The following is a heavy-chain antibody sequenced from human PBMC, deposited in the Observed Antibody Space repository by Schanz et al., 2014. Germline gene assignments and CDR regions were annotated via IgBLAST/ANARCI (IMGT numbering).Heavy chain of an antibody. J-gene: IGHJ5*02. D-gene: IGHD2-2*01. CDR1: GYSFSAYY. CDR2: FT. Sequence: QVQLVQSGAEVKNPGASVKVSCKASGYSFSAYYIHWMRQAPGQGLEWLGRFTHISQKFQGRVTMTRDTSSTTAYMELNSLRSDDTAVYYCARELCSSTTCYVRYDPWGQGTLVTVSS. V-gene: IGHV1-2*06. CDR3: ARELCSSTTCYVRYDP.